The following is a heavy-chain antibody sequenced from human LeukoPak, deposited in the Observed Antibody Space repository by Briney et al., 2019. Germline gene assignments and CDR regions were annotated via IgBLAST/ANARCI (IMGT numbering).Heavy chain of an antibody. D-gene: IGHD1-14*01. V-gene: IGHV3-7*03. J-gene: IGHJ4*02. CDR3: AKPARTDYADY. CDR2: IKQDGSEK. Sequence: GGSLRLSCAASGFTFSGFGMHWVRQAPGKGLEWVANIKQDGSEKYYVDSVKGRFTISRDNAKNSLYLQMNSLRAEDTAVYYCAKPARTDYADYWGQGTLVTVSS. CDR1: GFTFSGFG.